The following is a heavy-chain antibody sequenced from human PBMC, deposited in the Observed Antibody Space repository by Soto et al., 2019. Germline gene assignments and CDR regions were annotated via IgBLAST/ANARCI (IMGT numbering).Heavy chain of an antibody. CDR2: IYYSGST. V-gene: IGHV4-31*03. Sequence: QVQLQESGPGLVKPSQILSLTCTVSGGSISSGGYYWSWIRQHPGKGLEWIGYIYYSGSTYYNPSLKSRVTISVDTSKNQFSLKLSSVTAADTAVYSCAREWRDYYFDYWGQGTLVTVSS. CDR1: GGSISSGGYY. CDR3: AREWRDYYFDY. J-gene: IGHJ4*02.